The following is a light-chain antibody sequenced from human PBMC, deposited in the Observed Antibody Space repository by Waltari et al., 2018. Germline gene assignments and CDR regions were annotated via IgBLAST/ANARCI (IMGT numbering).Light chain of an antibody. CDR3: SSYTSTRTLV. CDR2: DVT. Sequence: QSALTQPASVSGTPGQSITISFTGTSSDVGGYNSVSWYQQHPGIAPKLLIYDVTSRPPVVSNRFSGSKSGNTSSRTISGLQAEDEADYYCSSYTSTRTLVFGGGTKLTVL. J-gene: IGLJ2*01. V-gene: IGLV2-14*03. CDR1: SSDVGGYNS.